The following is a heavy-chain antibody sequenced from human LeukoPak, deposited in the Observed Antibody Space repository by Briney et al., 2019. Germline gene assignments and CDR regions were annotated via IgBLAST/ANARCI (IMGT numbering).Heavy chain of an antibody. CDR3: TSHDYSNYAEFDY. CDR2: IRSKANSYAT. D-gene: IGHD4-11*01. J-gene: IGHJ4*02. V-gene: IGHV3-73*01. CDR1: GFTFSGSA. Sequence: GGSLRLSCAASGFTFSGSAMHWVRQASGKGLEWVGRIRSKANSYATAYAASVKGRFTISRDDSKNTAYLQMNSLKTEDTAAYYCTSHDYSNYAEFDYWGQGTLVTVSS.